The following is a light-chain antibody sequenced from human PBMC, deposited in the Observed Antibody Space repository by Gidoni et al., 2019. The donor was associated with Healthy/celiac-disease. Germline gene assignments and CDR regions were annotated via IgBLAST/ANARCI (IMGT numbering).Light chain of an antibody. CDR2: GAS. CDR1: PSVSSS. V-gene: IGKV3-15*01. CDR3: QQYNNWPPGT. Sequence: EILMTESPATLSVSPWERAARSYRASPSVSSSLSWYQQKAAQAPRLLIYGASTRAAGIPASFSGSGSATEFILTTSSLLSEDFAAYYCQQYNNWPPGTFGQGTKLEIK. J-gene: IGKJ1*01.